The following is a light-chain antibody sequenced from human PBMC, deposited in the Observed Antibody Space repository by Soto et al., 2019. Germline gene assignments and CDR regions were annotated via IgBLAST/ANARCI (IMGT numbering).Light chain of an antibody. CDR2: EVS. CDR1: SSDIGGYDY. V-gene: IGLV2-14*01. J-gene: IGLJ1*01. Sequence: QSALTQPASVSGSPGQSITISCTGTSSDIGGYDYVSWYQQHPGKAPKLRIYEVSNRPSGVSNRFSGSKSGNTASLTISGLRAEDEADYYCSSYSSSSTYVFGTGTKVTVL. CDR3: SSYSSSSTYV.